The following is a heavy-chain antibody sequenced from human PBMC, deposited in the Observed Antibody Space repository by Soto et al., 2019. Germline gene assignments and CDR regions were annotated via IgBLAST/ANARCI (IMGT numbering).Heavy chain of an antibody. CDR1: GGSFSGYY. CDR2: INHSGST. CDR3: ARDRSSSPYYYGMAV. D-gene: IGHD6-6*01. J-gene: IGHJ6*02. Sequence: KPSETLSLTCAVYGGSFSGYYWSWIRQPPGKGLEWIGEINHSGSTNYNPSLKSRVTISVDTSKNQFSLKLSSVTAADTAVYYCARDRSSSPYYYGMAVWGQGTTVTVSS. V-gene: IGHV4-34*01.